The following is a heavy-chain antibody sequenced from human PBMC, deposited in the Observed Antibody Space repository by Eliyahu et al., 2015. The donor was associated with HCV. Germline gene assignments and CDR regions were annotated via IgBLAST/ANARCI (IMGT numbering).Heavy chain of an antibody. CDR3: ARTHTLGYCSGGSCYGFDY. CDR1: GFSLSTSGMC. Sequence: QVTLRESGPALVKPTQTLTLTCTFSGFSLSTSGMCVSWIRQPPGKALEWLALIDWDDDKYYSTSLKTRLTISKDTSKNQVVLTMTNMDPVDTATYYCARTHTLGYCSGGSCYGFDYWGQGTLVTVSS. J-gene: IGHJ4*02. CDR2: IDWDDDK. V-gene: IGHV2-70*01. D-gene: IGHD2-15*01.